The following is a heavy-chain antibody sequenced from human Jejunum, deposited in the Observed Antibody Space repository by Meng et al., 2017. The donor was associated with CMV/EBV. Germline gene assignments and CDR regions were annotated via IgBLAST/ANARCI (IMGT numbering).Heavy chain of an antibody. V-gene: IGHV4-39*07. CDR2: IYSSGST. D-gene: IGHD2-2*01. CDR3: ARDCCSYRSWFDP. CDR1: GDSIPSNTFY. J-gene: IGHJ5*02. Sequence: QSQLHESAPGLVKPPETLSLNCHVSGDSIPSNTFYWGWIRQPPGKGLEWIGSIYSSGSTYYNPSLKSRVTISIDTSKNQFSLKLTSVTAADTAVYXCARDCCSYRSWFDPWGQGTLVTVSS.